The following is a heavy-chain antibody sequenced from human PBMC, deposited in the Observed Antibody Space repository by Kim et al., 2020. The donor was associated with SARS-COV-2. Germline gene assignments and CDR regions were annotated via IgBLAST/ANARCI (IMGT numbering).Heavy chain of an antibody. CDR3: ATQKGYDYYGSRYIPYYFDY. J-gene: IGHJ4*02. CDR2: ISGSGGST. V-gene: IGHV3-23*01. Sequence: GGSLRLSCAASEFTFSSYAMSWVRQAPGKGLEWVSAISGSGGSTYYADSVKGRFTISRDNSKNTLYLQMNSLRAEDTAVYYCATQKGYDYYGSRYIPYYFDYWGQGTLVTVSS. D-gene: IGHD3-10*01. CDR1: EFTFSSYA.